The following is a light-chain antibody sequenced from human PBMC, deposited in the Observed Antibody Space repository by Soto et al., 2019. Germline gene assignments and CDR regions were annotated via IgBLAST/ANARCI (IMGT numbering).Light chain of an antibody. V-gene: IGLV2-14*03. CDR2: DFT. CDR3: ASYTNPGTYV. Sequence: QSVLTQPASVSGSPGQSVTISCAGASRDVTDSDSFSWYQHRPGEAPDLMILDFTYRPSGVSDRFSGSPSADTASLTISVLQVEDAGDYYCASYTNPGTYVFGPGTKLTVL. CDR1: SRDVTDSDS. J-gene: IGLJ1*01.